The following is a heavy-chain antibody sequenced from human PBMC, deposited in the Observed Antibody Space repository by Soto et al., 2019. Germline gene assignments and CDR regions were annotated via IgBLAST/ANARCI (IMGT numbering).Heavy chain of an antibody. CDR2: ISYSADKT. V-gene: IGHV3-23*01. CDR3: ARRARTATTNWGAFDV. Sequence: EVQLLESGGGLVQPGGSLRLSCAASGXTFNTYVMXWVXQAPGKGLEWVSTISYSADKTHYADSVKGRFTISRDNSRDTLFLQMNSLRADDAAVYYCARRARTATTNWGAFDVWGQGTMVTVSS. CDR1: GXTFNTYV. D-gene: IGHD1-7*01. J-gene: IGHJ3*01.